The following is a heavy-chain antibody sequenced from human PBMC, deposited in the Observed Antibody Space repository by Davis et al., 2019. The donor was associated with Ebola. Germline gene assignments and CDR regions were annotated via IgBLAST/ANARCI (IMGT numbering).Heavy chain of an antibody. CDR1: GGSISSYY. CDR3: ARKGRGYSGYDPVWYFDL. D-gene: IGHD5-12*01. J-gene: IGHJ2*01. Sequence: MPSETLSLTCTVSGGSISSYYWSWIRQPPGKGLEWIGYIYYSGSTNYNPSLKSRVTISVDPSKNQFSLKLSSVTAADTAVYYCARKGRGYSGYDPVWYFDLWGRGTLVTVSS. CDR2: IYYSGST. V-gene: IGHV4-59*08.